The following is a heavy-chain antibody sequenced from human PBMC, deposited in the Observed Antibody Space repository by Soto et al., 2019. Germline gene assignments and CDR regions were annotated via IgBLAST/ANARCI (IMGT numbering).Heavy chain of an antibody. CDR1: GFIFTGAW. CDR3: IAQVTVSGAPFIY. CDR2: IKSEIDGGTT. D-gene: IGHD3-3*01. V-gene: IGHV3-15*07. Sequence: EVQEVESGGGFVEPGGSLRLSCAASGFIFTGAWLTWVRQAPGKGLEWVGRIKSEIDGGTTDFAAPVKDRFTMSRDDAENTVSLQMNSLKTEDTAMYYCIAQVTVSGAPFIYWGQGILVSVSS. J-gene: IGHJ4*02.